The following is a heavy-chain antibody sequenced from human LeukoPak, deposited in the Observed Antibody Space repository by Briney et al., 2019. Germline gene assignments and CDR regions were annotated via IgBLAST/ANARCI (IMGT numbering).Heavy chain of an antibody. CDR2: ISDSGRST. Sequence: GGSLRLSCAVSGITLSNYGMSWVRQAPGKGLEWVAGISDSGRSTNYADSVKGRFTISRENPKNTLYLQMNSLRAEDTAVYFCAKRGVVIRVILVGFHKEAYYFDSWGQGALVTVSS. V-gene: IGHV3-23*01. CDR1: GITLSNYG. D-gene: IGHD2-15*01. J-gene: IGHJ4*02. CDR3: AKRGVVIRVILVGFHKEAYYFDS.